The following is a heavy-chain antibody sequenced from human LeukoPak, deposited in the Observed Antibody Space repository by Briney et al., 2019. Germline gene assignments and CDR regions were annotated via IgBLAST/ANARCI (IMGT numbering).Heavy chain of an antibody. V-gene: IGHV1-18*01. CDR3: ARGPSTVATRQDY. Sequence: ASVKVSCKASGYTFTNYGINWVRHAPAQGLEWMGWISTYNGNTNFAQKFQGRVTLTTDTSTSTAYMELRSLRSDDTAVYYCARGPSTVATRQDYWGQGTLVTVSS. CDR2: ISTYNGNT. D-gene: IGHD6-6*01. CDR1: GYTFTNYG. J-gene: IGHJ4*02.